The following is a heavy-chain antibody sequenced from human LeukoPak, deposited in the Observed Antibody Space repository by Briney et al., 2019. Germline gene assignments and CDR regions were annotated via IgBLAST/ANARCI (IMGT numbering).Heavy chain of an antibody. CDR1: GGTFSSYA. CDR3: AREGNFDAFDI. Sequence: ASVKVSCKASGGTFSSYAISWVRQAPGQGLEWMGGIIPIFGTANYAQKFQGRVTITADKSTSTAYMELSSLRSEDTAVCYCAREGNFDAFDIWGQGTTVTVSS. J-gene: IGHJ3*02. V-gene: IGHV1-69*06. CDR2: IIPIFGTA. D-gene: IGHD1-7*01.